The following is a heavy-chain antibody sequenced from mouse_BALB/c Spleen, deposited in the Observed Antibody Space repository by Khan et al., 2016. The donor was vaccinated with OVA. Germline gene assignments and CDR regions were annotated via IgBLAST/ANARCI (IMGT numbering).Heavy chain of an antibody. D-gene: IGHD2-1*01. CDR1: GYTFTTYG. CDR3: ARSNGNYWFAY. Sequence: QIQLVQSGPELKKPGETVKISCKASGYTFTTYGMNWVKQAPGKGLQWMGWINTYTGEPTSAVAFKGRFAFSLETSASTAYLQINNLKNEDTATYFCARSNGNYWFAYWGKGTLVTVSA. J-gene: IGHJ3*01. CDR2: INTYTGEP. V-gene: IGHV9-3-1*01.